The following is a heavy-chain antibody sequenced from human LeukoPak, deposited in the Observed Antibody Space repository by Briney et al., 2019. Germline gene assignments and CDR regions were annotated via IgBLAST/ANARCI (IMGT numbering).Heavy chain of an antibody. J-gene: IGHJ4*02. V-gene: IGHV3-23*01. Sequence: GGSLRLSCAASGFTFSSYAMSWVRQAPGKGLEWVSAISGSGGSTYYADSVKGRFTISRDNSKNTLYPQMNSLRAEDTAVYYCASPAGVVISPFGYWGQGTLVTVSS. D-gene: IGHD3-3*01. CDR1: GFTFSSYA. CDR2: ISGSGGST. CDR3: ASPAGVVISPFGY.